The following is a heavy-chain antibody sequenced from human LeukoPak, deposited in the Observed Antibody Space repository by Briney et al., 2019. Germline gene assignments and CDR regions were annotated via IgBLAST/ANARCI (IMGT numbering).Heavy chain of an antibody. CDR3: ATRKLGNDY. V-gene: IGHV4-39*07. J-gene: IGHJ4*02. CDR2: MYYSGNT. Sequence: PSETLSLTCSVSGGSISSRSYYWGWIRQPPGKGLEWIGSMYYSGNTYYNPSLKSRVTISVDTSKNQFSLKLSSVTAADTAMYYCATRKLGNDYWGQGTLVTVSS. CDR1: GGSISSRSYY. D-gene: IGHD7-27*01.